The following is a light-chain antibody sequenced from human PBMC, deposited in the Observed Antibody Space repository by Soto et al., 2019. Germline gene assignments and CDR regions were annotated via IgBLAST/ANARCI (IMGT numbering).Light chain of an antibody. V-gene: IGLV2-14*01. CDR3: SSYTSSSTVV. J-gene: IGLJ2*01. Sequence: QSALTQPASVSGSPGQSITISCTGTSSDVGGYNYVSWYQQHPGKAPKLMIYDVSNRPSGVSNRFSGSKSGNTASLTISGLQAEDEDDYYCSSYTSSSTVVCGGGTKLTVL. CDR1: SSDVGGYNY. CDR2: DVS.